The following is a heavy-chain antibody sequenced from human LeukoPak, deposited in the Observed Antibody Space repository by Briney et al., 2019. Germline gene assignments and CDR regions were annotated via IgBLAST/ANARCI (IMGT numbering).Heavy chain of an antibody. CDR3: ARGISAGVDY. CDR2: VSPNSGNS. V-gene: IGHV1-8*01. J-gene: IGHJ4*02. CDR1: GYTFTTFD. Sequence: ASVKVSCKASGYTFTTFDINWVRQPTGQGLEWLGWVSPNSGNSDSAQKFQGRVTMTRDTSISTVFLELCNLRSDDTAVYYCARGISAGVDYWGQGTLVTVSS. D-gene: IGHD6-13*01.